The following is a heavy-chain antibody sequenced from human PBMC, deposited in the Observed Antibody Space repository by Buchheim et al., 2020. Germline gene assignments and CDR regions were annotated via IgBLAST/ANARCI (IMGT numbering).Heavy chain of an antibody. CDR1: GGSISSGDYY. CDR3: ARDSGGYSYGDYYFDY. Sequence: QVQLQESGPGLVKPSQTLSLTCTVSGGSISSGDYYWSWIRQPPWKVLEWLVYIYYSGSTHYNPSLKSRVTISVDTSKNQFSLKMRYVTAADTAVYYCARDSGGYSYGDYYFDYLGKATL. D-gene: IGHD5-18*01. CDR2: IYYSGST. J-gene: IGHJ4*02. V-gene: IGHV4-30-4*01.